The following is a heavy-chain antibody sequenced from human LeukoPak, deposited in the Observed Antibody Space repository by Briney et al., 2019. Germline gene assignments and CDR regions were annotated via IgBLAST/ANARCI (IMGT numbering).Heavy chain of an antibody. Sequence: PGRSLRLSCAASGFTFSSYAMHWVRQAPGKGLEWVAVISYDGSNKYYADSVKGRFTISRDNPKNTLYLQMNSLRAEDTAVYYCAREDCSSTSCPDYWGQGTLVTVSS. V-gene: IGHV3-30-3*01. CDR2: ISYDGSNK. CDR3: AREDCSSTSCPDY. CDR1: GFTFSSYA. D-gene: IGHD2-2*01. J-gene: IGHJ4*02.